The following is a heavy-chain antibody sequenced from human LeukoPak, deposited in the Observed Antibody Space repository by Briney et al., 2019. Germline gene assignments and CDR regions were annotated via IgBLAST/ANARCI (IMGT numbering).Heavy chain of an antibody. D-gene: IGHD2-2*02. CDR1: GGSISSGGYY. CDR2: IYHSGST. J-gene: IGHJ4*02. CDR3: ARGLVVPAAINS. Sequence: SETLSLTCTVSGGSISSGGYYWSWIRQPPGKGLEWIGYIYHSGSTYYNPSLKSRVTISVDRSKNQFSLKLSSVTAADTAVYYCARGLVVPAAINSWGQGTLVTVSS. V-gene: IGHV4-30-2*01.